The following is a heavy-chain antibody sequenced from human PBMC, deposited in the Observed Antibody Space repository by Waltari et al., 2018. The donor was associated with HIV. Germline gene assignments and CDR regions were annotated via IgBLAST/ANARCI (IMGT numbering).Heavy chain of an antibody. CDR3: TTAYDSSGYYYLPWFQH. CDR1: GFTFSNAW. D-gene: IGHD3-22*01. V-gene: IGHV3-15*01. J-gene: IGHJ1*01. Sequence: EVQLVESGGGLVKPGGSLRPSCAASGFTFSNAWMSWVPQAPGKGLEWVCRMKSKNDCWTTEYAAPVKGRFTISRDDSKNTLYLQMNRLKTEDTAVYYWTTAYDSSGYYYLPWFQHWGQGTLVTVSS. CDR2: MKSKNDCWTT.